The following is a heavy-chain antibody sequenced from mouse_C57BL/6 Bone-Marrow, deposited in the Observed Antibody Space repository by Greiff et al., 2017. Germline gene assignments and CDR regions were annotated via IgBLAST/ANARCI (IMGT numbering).Heavy chain of an antibody. D-gene: IGHD1-1*01. CDR2: IYIGNGYT. V-gene: IGHV1-58*01. CDR3: ARHYYGSSRWYFDV. Sequence: DVQLQESGAELVRPGSSVKMSCKTSGYTFTSYGINWVKQRPGQGLEWIGYIYIGNGYTEYNEKFKGKATLTSDTSSSTAYMQLSSLTSEDSAIYFCARHYYGSSRWYFDVWGTGTTVTVSS. CDR1: GYTFTSYG. J-gene: IGHJ1*03.